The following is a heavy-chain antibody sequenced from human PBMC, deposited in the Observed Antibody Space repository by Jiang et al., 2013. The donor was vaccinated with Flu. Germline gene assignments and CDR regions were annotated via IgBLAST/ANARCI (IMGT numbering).Heavy chain of an antibody. CDR3: AASRVPGARYGMDV. Sequence: GAEVKKPGTSVKVSCKASGITFSSSGMQWVRQARGQRLEWIGWIVVGRGNTNYAEKLQERVTITRDMSTSTAYMELSSLRSEDTAVYYCAASRVPGARYGMDVWGKGDHGHRL. D-gene: IGHD2-2*01. CDR1: GITFSSSG. V-gene: IGHV1-58*02. J-gene: IGHJ6*04. CDR2: IVVGRGNT.